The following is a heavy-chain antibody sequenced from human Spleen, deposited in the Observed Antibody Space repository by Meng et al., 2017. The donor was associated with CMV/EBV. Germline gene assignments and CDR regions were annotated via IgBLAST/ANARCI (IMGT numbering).Heavy chain of an antibody. D-gene: IGHD4-23*01. CDR1: VYTFTAYT. J-gene: IGHJ4*02. CDR3: ARVTRWELLRGADY. Sequence: ASVYTFTAYTIHWVRQAPGQGLEYMGWINPNTGNTNYAEKFQGRVTMTRDTSISTAYMELSRLRFDDTAFYYCARVTRWELLRGADYWGPGTLVTVSS. V-gene: IGHV1-2*02. CDR2: INPNTGNT.